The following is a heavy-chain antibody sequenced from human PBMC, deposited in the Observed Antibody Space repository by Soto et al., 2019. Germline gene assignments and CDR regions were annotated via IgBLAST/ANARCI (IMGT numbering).Heavy chain of an antibody. CDR1: GFTFSSYS. CDR2: ISSSSSTI. V-gene: IGHV3-48*01. D-gene: IGHD2-2*01. CDR3: ASLGYCSSTSCYEYAFDI. J-gene: IGHJ3*02. Sequence: GGSLRLSCAASGFTFSSYSMNWVRQAPGKGLEWVSYISSSSSTIYYADSVKGRFTISRDNAKNSLYLQMNSLGAEDTAVYYCASLGYCSSTSCYEYAFDIWGQGTMVTVSS.